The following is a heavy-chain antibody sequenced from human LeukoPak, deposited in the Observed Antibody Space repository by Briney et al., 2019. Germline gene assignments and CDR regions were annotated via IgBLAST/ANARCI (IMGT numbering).Heavy chain of an antibody. CDR2: ISGSGGST. D-gene: IGHD3-22*01. V-gene: IGHV3-23*01. CDR1: GFTFSYYA. CDR3: AKRGVVIRVILVGFHKEAYYFDS. Sequence: GGSLRLSCAASGFTFSYYAMHWVRQAPGKGLEWVAGISGSGGSTNYADSVKGRFTISRDNRKNTLYLQMNSLRVEDTAVYFCAKRGVVIRVILVGFHKEAYYFDSWGQGALVTVSS. J-gene: IGHJ4*02.